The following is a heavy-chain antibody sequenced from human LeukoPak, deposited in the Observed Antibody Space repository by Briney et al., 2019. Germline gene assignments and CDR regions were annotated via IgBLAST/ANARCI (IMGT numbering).Heavy chain of an antibody. J-gene: IGHJ5*02. D-gene: IGHD3-9*01. CDR1: GGSFSGYY. CDR2: INHSGST. V-gene: IGHV4-34*01. Sequence: SETLSLTCAVYGGSFSGYYWSWIRQPPGKGLEWIGEINHSGSTNYNPSLKSRATISVDTSKNQFSLKLSSVTAADTAVYYCAREGRRLRYFDWLRIAGRVTYWFDPWGQGTLVTVSS. CDR3: AREGRRLRYFDWLRIAGRVTYWFDP.